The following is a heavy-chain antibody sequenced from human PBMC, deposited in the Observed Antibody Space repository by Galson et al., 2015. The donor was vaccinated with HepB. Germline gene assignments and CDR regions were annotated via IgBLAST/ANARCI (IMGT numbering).Heavy chain of an antibody. CDR3: TTDLGIVGAREDDY. V-gene: IGHV3-15*01. D-gene: IGHD1-26*01. J-gene: IGHJ4*02. CDR1: GFTFSNAW. CDR2: IKSKTDGGTT. Sequence: SLRLSCAASGFTFSNAWMSWVRQAPGKGLEWVGRIKSKTDGGTTDYAAPVKGRFTISRDDSKNTLYLQMNSLKTEDTAVYYCTTDLGIVGAREDDYWGQGTLVTVSS.